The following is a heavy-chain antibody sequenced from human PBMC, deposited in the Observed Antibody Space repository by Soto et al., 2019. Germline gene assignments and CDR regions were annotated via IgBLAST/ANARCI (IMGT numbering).Heavy chain of an antibody. Sequence: SETLSLACAVYGGSFSGYYWSWIRQPPGKGLEWIGEINHSGSTNYNPSLKSRVTISVDTSKNQFSLKLSSVTAADTAVYYCAVPSIAARYYYYGMDVWGQGTTVTVSS. J-gene: IGHJ6*02. CDR3: AVPSIAARYYYYGMDV. CDR2: INHSGST. V-gene: IGHV4-34*01. CDR1: GGSFSGYY. D-gene: IGHD6-6*01.